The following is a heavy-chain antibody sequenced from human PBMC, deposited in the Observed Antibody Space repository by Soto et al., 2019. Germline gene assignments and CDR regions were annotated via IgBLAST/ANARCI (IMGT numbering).Heavy chain of an antibody. CDR2: TYYRSRWYN. Sequence: QVQLQESGPGLVKPSQTLSLTCAISGDSVSSNSAAWNWIRQSPSRGLEWLGRTYYRSRWYNDYAVSVRSRTTVNPDTSKNQFSLQLTSVTPEDTAVYYCAGTTSHYWYYMDVWGKGTTVTVSS. J-gene: IGHJ6*03. CDR1: GDSVSSNSAA. CDR3: AGTTSHYWYYMDV. D-gene: IGHD1-7*01. V-gene: IGHV6-1*01.